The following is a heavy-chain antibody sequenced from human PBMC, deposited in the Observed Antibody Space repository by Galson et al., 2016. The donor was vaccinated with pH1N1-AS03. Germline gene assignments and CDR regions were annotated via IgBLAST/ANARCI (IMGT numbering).Heavy chain of an antibody. J-gene: IGHJ6*02. V-gene: IGHV5-51*01. CDR3: ARHREYQVLSSARDG. CDR2: IYPVDSDT. Sequence: QSGAEVKKPGESLQISCKGSGYSFTNHWIAWVRQMPGKGLEWMGFIYPVDSDTRYSPSFQGQVTISADKSVTTAYLQWSSLEASDTAIYYCARHREYQVLSSARDGWGQGTTVTVSS. D-gene: IGHD2-2*01. CDR1: GYSFTNHW.